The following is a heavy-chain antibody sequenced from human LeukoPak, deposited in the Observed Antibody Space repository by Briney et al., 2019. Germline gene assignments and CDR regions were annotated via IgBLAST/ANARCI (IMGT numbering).Heavy chain of an antibody. Sequence: GGSLRLSCSASGFTFSNYAMHWVRQAPGKGREYVSAITANGGSIYYADSVKGRFTISRDNSKNTLYLQMSSLRAEDTAVYYCVKATGKNYYYGMDVWGQGTTVTVSS. V-gene: IGHV3-64D*09. J-gene: IGHJ6*02. D-gene: IGHD1-14*01. CDR1: GFTFSNYA. CDR3: VKATGKNYYYGMDV. CDR2: ITANGGSI.